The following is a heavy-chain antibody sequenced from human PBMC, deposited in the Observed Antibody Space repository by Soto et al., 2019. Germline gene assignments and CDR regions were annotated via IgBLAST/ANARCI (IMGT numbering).Heavy chain of an antibody. CDR2: MDYSGST. D-gene: IGHD6-25*01. Sequence: SETLSLTCTVSGGSISASSYYWGWIRQPPGKGLEWIGSMDYSGSTYYNPSLKSRVTISVDTSKNQFSLKLSSLTPADTVLYYWARGQGLRIFYCWGRGTPVTVSS. V-gene: IGHV4-39*01. CDR3: ARGQGLRIFYC. CDR1: GGSISASSYY. J-gene: IGHJ4*02.